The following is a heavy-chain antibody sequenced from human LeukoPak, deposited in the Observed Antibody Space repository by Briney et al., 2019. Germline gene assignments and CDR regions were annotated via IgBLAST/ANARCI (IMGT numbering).Heavy chain of an antibody. Sequence: GGSLRLSCAASGFTVSRNYMSWVRQAPGKGLEWVSGITGSGGNTYYADSVKGRFTISRDNSKNTLSLQMNSLRAEDTAVYYCAKRFLEWLFDYWGQGTLVTVSS. CDR3: AKRFLEWLFDY. CDR1: GFTVSRNY. D-gene: IGHD3-3*01. V-gene: IGHV3-23*01. CDR2: ITGSGGNT. J-gene: IGHJ4*02.